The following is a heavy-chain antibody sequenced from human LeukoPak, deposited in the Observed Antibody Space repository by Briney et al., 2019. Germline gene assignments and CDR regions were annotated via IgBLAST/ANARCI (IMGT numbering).Heavy chain of an antibody. CDR3: AKDHPQRILRYFDWFPHFDY. V-gene: IGHV3-30*04. D-gene: IGHD3-9*01. CDR2: ISYDGSNK. Sequence: GGSLRLSCAASGFTFSSYAMHWVRQAPGKGLEWVAVISYDGSNKYYADSVKGRFTISRDNSNNTLYLQMNSLRAEDTAVYYCAKDHPQRILRYFDWFPHFDYWGQGTLVTVSS. CDR1: GFTFSSYA. J-gene: IGHJ4*02.